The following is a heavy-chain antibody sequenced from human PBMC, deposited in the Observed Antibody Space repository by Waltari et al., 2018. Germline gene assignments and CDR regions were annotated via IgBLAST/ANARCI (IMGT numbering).Heavy chain of an antibody. V-gene: IGHV3-48*02. D-gene: IGHD3-22*01. CDR1: GFTFSTYA. CDR2: ISRTSSTK. Sequence: EVQLVESGGKLVRPGGFLRLSCAASGFTFSTYAMNWVRQIPGKGLEWVSYISRTSSTKYYAESVEGRYVISRDNAKNLLYLEMSSLRDDDTAVYYCARNDYDSAGVYDYWGQGTLVTVSS. CDR3: ARNDYDSAGVYDY. J-gene: IGHJ4*02.